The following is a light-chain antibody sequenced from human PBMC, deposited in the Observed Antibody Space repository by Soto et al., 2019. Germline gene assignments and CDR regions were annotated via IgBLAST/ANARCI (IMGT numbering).Light chain of an antibody. V-gene: IGKV1-5*03. J-gene: IGKJ4*01. Sequence: DIQMTQSPSTLSASVGDRVTITCRASQSISSWLAWYQQKPGKAPKLLIYKASSLERGVPSRFSGRGSGTEFTLNISSLQPDEFATYYCQQDNSYPLTFGGGTKVEIK. CDR2: KAS. CDR1: QSISSW. CDR3: QQDNSYPLT.